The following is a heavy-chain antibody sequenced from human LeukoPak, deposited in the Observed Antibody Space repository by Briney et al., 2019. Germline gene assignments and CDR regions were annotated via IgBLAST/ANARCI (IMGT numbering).Heavy chain of an antibody. D-gene: IGHD3-10*01. J-gene: IGHJ4*02. CDR2: ISGSGGST. V-gene: IGHV3-23*01. CDR3: AKGSMVGVLCCFDY. CDR1: GFTFSSYA. Sequence: GGSLRLSCAASGFTFSSYAMSWVRQAPGKGLEWVSAISGSGGSTYYADSVKGRFTVSRDNSKNTLYLQMNSLRAEDTAVYYCAKGSMVGVLCCFDYWGQGTLVTVSS.